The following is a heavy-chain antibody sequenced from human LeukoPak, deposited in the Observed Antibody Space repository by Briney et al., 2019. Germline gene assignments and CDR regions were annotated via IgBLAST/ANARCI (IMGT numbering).Heavy chain of an antibody. V-gene: IGHV1-8*01. J-gene: IGHJ4*02. Sequence: ASVNLSCKASGYSFTSYDISWGRQATGQGLEWMGWMNPNRGNTGYAQKFQGRVTWTRNTSISTAYMELSSLRSEDSAVYYCARGSIAAMVRGEGFDYWGQGTQVTVSS. CDR1: GYSFTSYD. CDR3: ARGSIAAMVRGEGFDY. D-gene: IGHD3-10*01. CDR2: MNPNRGNT.